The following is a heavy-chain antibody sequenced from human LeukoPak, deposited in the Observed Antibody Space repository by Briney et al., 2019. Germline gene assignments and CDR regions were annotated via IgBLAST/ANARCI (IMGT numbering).Heavy chain of an antibody. Sequence: SETLSLTCTVSSDSISSYYWSWIRQPPGKGLEWIGYIYYSGSTDYNPSLKSRVTISVDTSKNQFSLKLSSVTAADTAVYYCASVANNWFDPWGQGTLVTVSS. J-gene: IGHJ5*02. CDR2: IYYSGST. V-gene: IGHV4-59*01. CDR1: SDSISSYY. D-gene: IGHD2-21*01. CDR3: ASVANNWFDP.